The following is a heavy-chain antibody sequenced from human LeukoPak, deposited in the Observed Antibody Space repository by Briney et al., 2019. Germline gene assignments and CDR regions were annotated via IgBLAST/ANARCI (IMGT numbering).Heavy chain of an antibody. CDR1: GGSIGSYY. J-gene: IGHJ4*02. CDR2: IYYSGST. V-gene: IGHV4-59*01. CDR3: ARRHVEYSSSSDPYYFDY. Sequence: KSSETLSLTCTVSGGSIGSYYWSWIRQPPGKGLEWIGYIYYSGSTNYNPSLKSRVTISVDTSKNQFSLKLSSVTAADTAVYYCARRHVEYSSSSDPYYFDYWGQGTLVTVSS. D-gene: IGHD6-6*01.